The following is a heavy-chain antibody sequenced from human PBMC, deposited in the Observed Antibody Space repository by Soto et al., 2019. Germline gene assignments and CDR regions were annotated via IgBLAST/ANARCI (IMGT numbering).Heavy chain of an antibody. CDR3: ARDGVSYCGGDCYPAQDY. D-gene: IGHD2-21*02. CDR2: ISAYNGNT. V-gene: IGHV1-18*01. CDR1: GYTFTSYG. Sequence: ASVKVSCKASGYTFTSYGISWVRQAPGQGLEWMAWISAYNGNTNYAQKLQGRVTMTTDTSTSTAYMELRSLRSDDTAVYYCARDGVSYCGGDCYPAQDYWGQGTLVTV. J-gene: IGHJ4*02.